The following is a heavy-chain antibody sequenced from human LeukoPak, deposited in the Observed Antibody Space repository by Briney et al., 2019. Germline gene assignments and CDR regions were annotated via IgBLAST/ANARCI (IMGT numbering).Heavy chain of an antibody. Sequence: GGSLRLSCEVSGFTFSSYWMSWVRQAPGKGLEWVANIKQDGSGIYYADSVKGRLTISRDNAKNSLYLQMNSLRAEDTAVYYCARLVRGVGGLDVWGQGTTLTVSS. D-gene: IGHD3-10*01. V-gene: IGHV3-7*01. J-gene: IGHJ6*02. CDR3: ARLVRGVGGLDV. CDR1: GFTFSSYW. CDR2: IKQDGSGI.